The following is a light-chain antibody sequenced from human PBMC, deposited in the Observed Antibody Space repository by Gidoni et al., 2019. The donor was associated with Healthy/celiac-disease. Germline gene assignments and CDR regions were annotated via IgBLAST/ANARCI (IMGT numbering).Light chain of an antibody. CDR2: DAS. V-gene: IGKV1-33*01. Sequence: DIQRIQSPSSLSASVGDRVTITCQASQDIRNYLNWYQQKPGKAPKHLIYDASNLETGVPSRFSGSGSGTDFTFTISSLQPEDIATYYCQQYDNLPYTFGQGTKLEIK. CDR1: QDIRNY. CDR3: QQYDNLPYT. J-gene: IGKJ2*01.